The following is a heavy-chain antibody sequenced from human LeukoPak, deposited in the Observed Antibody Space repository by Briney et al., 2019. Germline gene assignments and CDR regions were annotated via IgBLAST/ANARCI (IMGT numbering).Heavy chain of an antibody. D-gene: IGHD1-1*01. Sequence: GGSLRLSCAASGFTFSSYAMSWVRQAPGKGLEWVSAISGSGGSTYYAESVKGRFTISRDNSKNTLYLQMNSLRAEDTAVYYCATSRLQLNWFDPWGQGTLVTVSS. CDR3: ATSRLQLNWFDP. CDR2: ISGSGGST. V-gene: IGHV3-23*01. CDR1: GFTFSSYA. J-gene: IGHJ5*02.